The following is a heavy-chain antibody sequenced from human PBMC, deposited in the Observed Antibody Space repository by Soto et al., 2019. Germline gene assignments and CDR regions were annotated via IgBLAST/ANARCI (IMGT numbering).Heavy chain of an antibody. CDR3: ASRERVDAFDV. CDR1: GGTFSTYG. D-gene: IGHD1-26*01. Sequence: QVQLVQCGAEVKRPGSSVKVSCKASGGTFSTYGITWVRQASGQGLEWMGGIIPISGTIKFAQKFQGRLTITPDESTSTVYMELSSLTSEDTAVYYCASRERVDAFDVWGQGTMVTVSS. J-gene: IGHJ3*01. CDR2: IIPISGTI. V-gene: IGHV1-69*01.